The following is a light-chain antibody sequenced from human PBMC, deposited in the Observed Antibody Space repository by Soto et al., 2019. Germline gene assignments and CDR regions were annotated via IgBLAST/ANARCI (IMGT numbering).Light chain of an antibody. CDR1: QSVSSSY. CDR2: GAS. CDR3: QESGSLPRS. J-gene: IGKJ5*01. V-gene: IGKV3-20*01. Sequence: ILLAQSPVTLCLSLWERATLSCKTSQSVSSSYLAWYQQKPGQAPRLLIYGASSRATGIPDRFSGSGSGTDFTLTICRLEPEDLAGYCCQESGSLPRSFGEGTRLEIK.